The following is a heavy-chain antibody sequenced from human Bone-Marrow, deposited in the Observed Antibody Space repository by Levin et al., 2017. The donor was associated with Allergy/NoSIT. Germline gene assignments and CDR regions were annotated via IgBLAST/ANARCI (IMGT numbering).Heavy chain of an antibody. CDR3: ARAHSDPQTKTWSMLGD. CDR1: GDFISNHY. Sequence: SETLSLTCSVSGDFISNHYWNWIRQPAGKGLEWIGRIYDGGKPTYNLALKSRVTMSIDTSKSQYSLKLTSVSAADTAVYYCARAHSDPQTKTWSMLGDWGRGILVTVSS. D-gene: IGHD1-7*01. V-gene: IGHV4-4*07. J-gene: IGHJ4*02. CDR2: IYDGGKP.